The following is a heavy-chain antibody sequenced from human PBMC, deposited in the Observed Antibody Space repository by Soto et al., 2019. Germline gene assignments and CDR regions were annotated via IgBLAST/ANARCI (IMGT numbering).Heavy chain of an antibody. J-gene: IGHJ6*02. CDR2: IDPSDSYT. V-gene: IGHV5-10-1*01. CDR1: GYSFTSYW. D-gene: IGHD2-15*01. CDR3: ARNPGSYYYYGMDV. Sequence: GESLKISCKGSGYSFTSYWISWVRQMPGKGLEWMGRIDPSDSYTNYSTSFQGHVTISADKSISTAYLQWSSLKASDTAMYYCARNPGSYYYYGMDVWGQGTTVTVSS.